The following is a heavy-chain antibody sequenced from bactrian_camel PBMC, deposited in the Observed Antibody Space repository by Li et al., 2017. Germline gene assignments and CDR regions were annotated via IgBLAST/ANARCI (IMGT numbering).Heavy chain of an antibody. CDR2: IAPDGANP. CDR3: AAPRTPPPY. V-gene: IGHV3S19*01. CDR1: GWTFSNYY. Sequence: DVQLVESGGGLVQPGGSLRLSCVVSGWTFSNYYMNWVRQAPGKGLEWVSSIAPDGANPSVTDSVKGRFTISRDTAKNTVYLQMNNVNPGDTAVYYCAAPRTPPPYWGQGTQVTVS. J-gene: IGHJ4*01.